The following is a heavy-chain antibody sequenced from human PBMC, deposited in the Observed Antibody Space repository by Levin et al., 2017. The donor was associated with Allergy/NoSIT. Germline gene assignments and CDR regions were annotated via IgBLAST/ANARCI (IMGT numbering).Heavy chain of an antibody. D-gene: IGHD2-15*01. J-gene: IGHJ2*01. Sequence: WASVKVSCKASGYTFTGNYIHWVRQAPGQGLEWMGWINPNSGGRNYAQKFQGRVTMTRDRSISTAYMELSRLRSDDTAVYYCARDRGLGYCSGGSCYSWSLDVWGRGTLVTVSS. CDR3: ARDRGLGYCSGGSCYSWSLDV. CDR1: GYTFTGNY. V-gene: IGHV1-2*02. CDR2: INPNSGGR.